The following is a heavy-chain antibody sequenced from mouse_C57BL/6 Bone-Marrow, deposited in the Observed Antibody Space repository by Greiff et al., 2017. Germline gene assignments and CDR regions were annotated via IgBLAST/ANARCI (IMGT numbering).Heavy chain of an antibody. V-gene: IGHV1-81*01. J-gene: IGHJ2*01. CDR2: IYPRSGNN. Sequence: QVQLKESGAELARPGASVKLSCKASGYTFTSYGISWVKQRTGQGLEWIGEIYPRSGNNYYTEKFKGKATLTADKSSSTAYMELRSLTSEDSAVYFCARGRWFQDYWGQGTTLTVSS. CDR1: GYTFTSYG. D-gene: IGHD2-3*01. CDR3: ARGRWFQDY.